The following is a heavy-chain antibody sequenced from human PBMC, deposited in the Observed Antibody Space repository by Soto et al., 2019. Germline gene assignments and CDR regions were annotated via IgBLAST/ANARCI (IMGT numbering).Heavy chain of an antibody. V-gene: IGHV3-48*03. CDR1: GFTFSSYE. CDR3: ARDSSWSGWDRFGDSYYGMDV. Sequence: EVQLVESGGGLVQPGGSLILSCAAYGFTFSSYEMNWVRQAPGKGLEGVSYSSSSGSTIYYADSVKGRFTISRDNAKNSLYLQMNSLGAEETAVYYCARDSSWSGWDRFGDSYYGMDVWGQGTTVTVSS. CDR2: SSSSGSTI. D-gene: IGHD3-3*01. J-gene: IGHJ6*02.